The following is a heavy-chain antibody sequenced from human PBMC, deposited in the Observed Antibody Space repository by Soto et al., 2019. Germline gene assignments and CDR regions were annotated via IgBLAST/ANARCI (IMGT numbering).Heavy chain of an antibody. J-gene: IGHJ3*02. V-gene: IGHV3-7*03. Sequence: GGSMRLSCAASGFTLSSYWMSWVRQAQGKGLEWVDNIKQDGSEKYYVDSVKGRFTISRDNAKNSLYLQMNSLRAEDTAVYYCSRVGRWAAFDIWGQGTMVTVSS. CDR2: IKQDGSEK. CDR3: SRVGRWAAFDI. D-gene: IGHD1-26*01. CDR1: GFTLSSYW.